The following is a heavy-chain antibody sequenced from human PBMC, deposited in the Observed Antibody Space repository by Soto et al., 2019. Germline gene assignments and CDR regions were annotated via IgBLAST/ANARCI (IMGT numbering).Heavy chain of an antibody. CDR1: GYSFTSLD. D-gene: IGHD1-26*01. CDR2: MQPSTGRT. Sequence: ASVKVSCKASGYSFTSLDINWVRQTAGQGLEWMGWMQPSTGRTGYAQKFQGRVTMTRDTSINTAYMELTTLTSDDTAFYYCARGVSAGVDYWGQGTLVTVS. CDR3: ARGVSAGVDY. J-gene: IGHJ4*02. V-gene: IGHV1-8*01.